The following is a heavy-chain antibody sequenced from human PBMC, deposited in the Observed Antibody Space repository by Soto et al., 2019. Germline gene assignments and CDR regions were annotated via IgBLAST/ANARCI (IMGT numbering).Heavy chain of an antibody. D-gene: IGHD5-12*01. V-gene: IGHV3-21*01. J-gene: IGHJ4*02. CDR1: GFIFSSYT. CDR2: ISASSTYI. Sequence: EVQLVESGGGLVKPGGSLRLSCAASGFIFSSYTMNWVRQAPGKGLEWVSSISASSTYIYYADSLKGRFTISRDNAYNSLYLQMNSLSAEDTAGYYCARGWLRDPWMYWGQGTLVTVSS. CDR3: ARGWLRDPWMY.